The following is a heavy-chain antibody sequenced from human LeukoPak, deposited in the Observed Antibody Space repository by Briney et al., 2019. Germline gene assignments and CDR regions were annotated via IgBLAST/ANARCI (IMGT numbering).Heavy chain of an antibody. D-gene: IGHD3-22*01. CDR1: GFTFSNYD. CDR3: ALLNYYDSSGLDY. CDR2: ISHDGVKT. Sequence: GGSLRLSCAASGFTFSNYDMHWVRLAPGKGLEWVAVISHDGVKTYYIDSVKGRFTISRDNSKNTLYLQMNSLRAEDTAVYYCALLNYYDSSGLDYWGQGTLVTVSS. J-gene: IGHJ4*02. V-gene: IGHV3-30*03.